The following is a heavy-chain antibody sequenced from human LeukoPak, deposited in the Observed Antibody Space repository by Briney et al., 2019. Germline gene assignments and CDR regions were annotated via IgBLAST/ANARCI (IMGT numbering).Heavy chain of an antibody. CDR2: ISSSGSTI. CDR3: ARVVYCSGGSCHIFAFDI. Sequence: GGSLRLSCAASGFTFSDYYMSWIRQAPGKGLEWVSYISSSGSTIFYADSVKGRFTISRDNAKNSLSLQVNSLRAEDTAVYYCARVVYCSGGSCHIFAFDIWGQGTMVTVSS. J-gene: IGHJ3*02. CDR1: GFTFSDYY. D-gene: IGHD2-15*01. V-gene: IGHV3-11*01.